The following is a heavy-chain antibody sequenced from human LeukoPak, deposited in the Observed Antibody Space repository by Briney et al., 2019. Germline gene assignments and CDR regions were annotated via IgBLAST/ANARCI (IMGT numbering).Heavy chain of an antibody. D-gene: IGHD3-22*01. Sequence: ASVKVCCKASGYTFTRSGISWVRQAPGQGLEWMGWISAYNGNTNYAQKLQGRVTMTTDTSTSTAYMELRSLRSDDTAVYYCARERTSGDYYDSSGPLGYWGQGTLVTVSS. J-gene: IGHJ4*02. CDR2: ISAYNGNT. V-gene: IGHV1-18*01. CDR3: ARERTSGDYYDSSGPLGY. CDR1: GYTFTRSG.